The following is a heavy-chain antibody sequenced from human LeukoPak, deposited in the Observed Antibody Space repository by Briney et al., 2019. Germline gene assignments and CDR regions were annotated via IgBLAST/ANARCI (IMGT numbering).Heavy chain of an antibody. CDR2: INWNGGST. CDR3: ARDLVTMVRGVIDNWFDP. D-gene: IGHD3-10*01. V-gene: IGHV3-20*01. CDR1: GFTFSDSW. J-gene: IGHJ5*02. Sequence: GGSLRLSCAASGFTFSDSWMSWVRQAPGKGLEWVSGINWNGGSTGYADSVKGRFTISRDNAKNSLYLQMNSLRAEDTALYHCARDLVTMVRGVIDNWFDPWGQGTLVTVSS.